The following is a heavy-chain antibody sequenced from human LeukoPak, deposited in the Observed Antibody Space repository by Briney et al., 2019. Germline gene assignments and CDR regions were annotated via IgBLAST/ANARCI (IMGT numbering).Heavy chain of an antibody. CDR3: ARQGCTNGVCYVADY. Sequence: SETLSLTCTVSGGSIAITTYYWGWIRQPPGKGLEWIGSIHYSGSTYYNPSLKSRVTISLDTSKNQFSLKLSSVTAADTAVYYCARQGCTNGVCYVADYWGQGTLVTVSS. D-gene: IGHD2-8*01. CDR2: IHYSGST. V-gene: IGHV4-39*01. CDR1: GGSIAITTYY. J-gene: IGHJ4*02.